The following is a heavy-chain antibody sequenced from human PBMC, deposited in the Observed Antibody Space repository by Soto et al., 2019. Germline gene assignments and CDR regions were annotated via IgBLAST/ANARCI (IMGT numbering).Heavy chain of an antibody. CDR2: ITSSSSYI. D-gene: IGHD5-12*01. CDR1: GFTFSRYS. V-gene: IGHV3-21*01. J-gene: IGHJ4*02. CDR3: ARVGWLQPVDY. Sequence: EVQLVESGGGLVKPGGSLRLSCAASGFTFSRYSMNWVRQAPGKGLEWVSSITSSSSYIYYADSLKGRFTISRDNAKNSLYLQMNSLRAEDTAVYYCARVGWLQPVDYWGQGTLVTVSS.